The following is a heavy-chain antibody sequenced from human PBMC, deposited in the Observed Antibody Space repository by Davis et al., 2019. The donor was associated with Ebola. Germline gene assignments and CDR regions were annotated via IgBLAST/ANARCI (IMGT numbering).Heavy chain of an antibody. D-gene: IGHD1-20*01. Sequence: PSETLSLTWHVYGTSFSVYYWSWIRQPPGKGLEWIGEINHSGSTNYNPSLKSRVTISVDTSKNQFSLKLSSVTAADTAVYYCARESITGTSFDYWGQGTLVTVSS. CDR3: ARESITGTSFDY. CDR2: INHSGST. J-gene: IGHJ4*02. CDR1: GTSFSVYY. V-gene: IGHV4-34*01.